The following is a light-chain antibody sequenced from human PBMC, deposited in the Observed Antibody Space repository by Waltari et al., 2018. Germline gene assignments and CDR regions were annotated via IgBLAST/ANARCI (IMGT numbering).Light chain of an antibody. Sequence: QSALTQPASVSGSPGQSITISCTGTSSDVGGYNYVSWYQQHPGKAPKLMIDEVSNRPSGVSNRCSGSKSGNTASLTISGLQAEDEAEYYCSSYTSSSTWVFGGGTKLTVL. J-gene: IGLJ3*02. V-gene: IGLV2-14*01. CDR1: SSDVGGYNY. CDR3: SSYTSSSTWV. CDR2: EVS.